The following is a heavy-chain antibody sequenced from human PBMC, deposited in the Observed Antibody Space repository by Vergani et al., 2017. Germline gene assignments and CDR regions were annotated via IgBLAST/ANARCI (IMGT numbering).Heavy chain of an antibody. CDR2: IYTSGST. V-gene: IGHV4-4*07. J-gene: IGHJ4*02. CDR3: AREEVGAVAGTQYYFDY. D-gene: IGHD6-19*01. CDR1: GGSISSYY. Sequence: QVQLQESGPGLVKPSETLSLTCTVSGGSISSYYWSWIRQPAGKGLEWFGRIYTSGSTNYNPSLKSRVTMSVDTSKNQFSLKLSSVTAADTAVYYCAREEVGAVAGTQYYFDYWGQGTLVTVSS.